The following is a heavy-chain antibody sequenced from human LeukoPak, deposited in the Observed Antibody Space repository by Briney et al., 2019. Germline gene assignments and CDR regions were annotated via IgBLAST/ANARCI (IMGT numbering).Heavy chain of an antibody. V-gene: IGHV3-48*03. CDR2: ISSRGDTI. CDR3: ARGYASAWCDY. J-gene: IGHJ4*02. CDR1: GFTFSSYE. Sequence: GGPLRLSCAGSGFTFSSYEMNWVRQAPGKGLEWASYISSRGDTIYYADSVRGRFTLYRDNAKNSLYLQMNSLRAEDTAVYYCARGYASAWCDYWGQGALVTVSS. D-gene: IGHD6-19*01.